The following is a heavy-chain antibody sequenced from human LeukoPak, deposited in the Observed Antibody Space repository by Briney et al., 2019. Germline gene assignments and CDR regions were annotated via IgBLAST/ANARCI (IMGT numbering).Heavy chain of an antibody. Sequence: GASVKVSCKASGYTFTSYGISWVRQAPGQGLEWMGWISAYNGNTNYAQKLQGRVTITRNTSISTAYMELSSLRSEDTAVYYCARGKYSSRKYYYMDVWGKGTTVTVSS. CDR2: ISAYNGNT. CDR3: ARGKYSSRKYYYMDV. D-gene: IGHD6-13*01. V-gene: IGHV1-18*01. CDR1: GYTFTSYG. J-gene: IGHJ6*03.